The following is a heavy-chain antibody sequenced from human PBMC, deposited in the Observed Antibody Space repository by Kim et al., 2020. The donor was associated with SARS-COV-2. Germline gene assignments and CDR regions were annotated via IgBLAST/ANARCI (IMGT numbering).Heavy chain of an antibody. Sequence: SETLSLTCAVYGGSFSGYYWSWIRQPPGKGLEWIGEINHSGSTNYNPSLKSRVTISVDTSKNQFSLKLSSVTAADTAVYYCARGPAWGFPDYWGQGTLVTVSS. CDR3: ARGPAWGFPDY. CDR2: INHSGST. J-gene: IGHJ4*02. V-gene: IGHV4-34*01. D-gene: IGHD3-16*01. CDR1: GGSFSGYY.